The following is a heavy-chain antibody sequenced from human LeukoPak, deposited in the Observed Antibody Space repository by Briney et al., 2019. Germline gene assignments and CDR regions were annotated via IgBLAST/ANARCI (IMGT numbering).Heavy chain of an antibody. D-gene: IGHD3-10*01. CDR1: GYTFTSYD. CDR2: MNPNSGNT. Sequence: ASVKVSCKASGYTFTSYDINWVRQATGQGLEWMGWMNPNSGNTGYAQKFQGRVTMTRNTSISTAYMELSSLRSEDTAVYYCARDLITMVRGVITTYYYYYMDVWGKGTTVTISS. CDR3: ARDLITMVRGVITTYYYYYMDV. V-gene: IGHV1-8*01. J-gene: IGHJ6*03.